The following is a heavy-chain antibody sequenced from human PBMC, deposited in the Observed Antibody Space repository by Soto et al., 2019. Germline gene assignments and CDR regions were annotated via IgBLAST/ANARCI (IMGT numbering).Heavy chain of an antibody. CDR2: IYYSGGT. V-gene: IGHV4-59*12. CDR1: GGSISSDY. J-gene: IGHJ4*02. D-gene: IGHD6-6*01. Sequence: SETLSLTCTVSGGSISSDYWSWIRQPPGKGLEWIGYIYYSGGTNYNPSLKSRVTISVDTSKNQFSLKLSSVTAADTAVYYCARVLAARASRDFDYWGQGTLVTVSS. CDR3: ARVLAARASRDFDY.